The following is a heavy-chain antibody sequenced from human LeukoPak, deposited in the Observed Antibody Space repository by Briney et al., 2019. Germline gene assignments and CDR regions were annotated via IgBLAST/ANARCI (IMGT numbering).Heavy chain of an antibody. Sequence: GESLKISCRGFGYTFTSLWIGWVRQMPGKGLEWMGIIYPGDSDTRYSPSFQGQVTISADKSISTAYLQWSSLKASDTAMYYCASALGYYDSSGSDDYYGMDVWGQGTTVTVSS. CDR1: GYTFTSLW. J-gene: IGHJ6*02. CDR2: IYPGDSDT. D-gene: IGHD3-22*01. V-gene: IGHV5-51*01. CDR3: ASALGYYDSSGSDDYYGMDV.